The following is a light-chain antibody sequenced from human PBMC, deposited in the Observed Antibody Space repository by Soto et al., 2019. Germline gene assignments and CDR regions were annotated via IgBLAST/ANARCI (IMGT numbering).Light chain of an antibody. Sequence: DIQMTQFPSSVSASVGDRVTITCRASQAIDSWLAWYQQKPGEAPRLLIYKASTLQSGVPSRFSGSGSGTEFTLTISSLQSEDFATYCCQQANSFPLNFGGGTKVDVK. CDR3: QQANSFPLN. V-gene: IGKV1D-12*01. CDR1: QAIDSW. CDR2: KAS. J-gene: IGKJ4*01.